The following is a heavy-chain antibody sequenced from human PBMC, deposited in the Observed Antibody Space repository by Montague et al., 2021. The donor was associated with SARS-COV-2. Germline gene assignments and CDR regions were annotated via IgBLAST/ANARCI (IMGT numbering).Heavy chain of an antibody. CDR1: GFSLSTSGVG. J-gene: IGHJ4*02. D-gene: IGHD3-10*01. V-gene: IGHV2-5*02. CDR2: IYWDDDK. CDR3: AHRTIRDVSGSYGY. Sequence: PALVKPTQTLTLTCSFSGFSLSTSGVGVGWIRQPPGEALEWLALIYWDDDKRYSPSLKSRLTITKDTSKNQVVLTMTNMDPVDTATYYCAHRTIRDVSGSYGYWGQGTLVTVSS.